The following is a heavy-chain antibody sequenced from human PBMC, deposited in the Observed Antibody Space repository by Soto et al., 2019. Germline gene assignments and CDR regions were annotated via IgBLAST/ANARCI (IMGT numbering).Heavy chain of an antibody. CDR2: IYWDGDK. J-gene: IGHJ4*02. D-gene: IGHD3-3*01. Sequence: SGPTLVNPTQPLTLTCTFSGFSLSSSGVGVGWIRQPPGKALEWLALIYWDGDKRYSPSLKNRLTITKDTSKNQVVLTMTNMDPVDTATYYCAHRPNDFWSGSEGYFFDYWGQGTLVTVSS. CDR3: AHRPNDFWSGSEGYFFDY. CDR1: GFSLSSSGVG. V-gene: IGHV2-5*02.